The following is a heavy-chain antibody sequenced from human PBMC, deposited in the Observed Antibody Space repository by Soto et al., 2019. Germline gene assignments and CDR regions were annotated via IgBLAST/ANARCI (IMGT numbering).Heavy chain of an antibody. CDR2: ISYSGNT. Sequence: SETLSLTCTVSGGSISNFYWSWIRQPPGKGLEWIGYISYSGNTNYNPSLKSRVSISVGTSKNQLSLNLTSVTAADTAVYYCARAPMVLSRSYFDSWGQGTPVTVSS. CDR1: GGSISNFY. CDR3: ARAPMVLSRSYFDS. J-gene: IGHJ4*02. V-gene: IGHV4-59*01. D-gene: IGHD2-8*01.